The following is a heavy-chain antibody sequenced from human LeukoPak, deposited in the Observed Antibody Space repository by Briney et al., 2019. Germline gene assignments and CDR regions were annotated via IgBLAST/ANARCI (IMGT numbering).Heavy chain of an antibody. V-gene: IGHV1-69*05. Sequence: SVKVSCKASGYTFTSYGISWVRQAPGQGLEWMGGIIPIFGTANYAQKFQGRVTITTDESTSTAYMELSSLRSEDTAVYYCARGRGKVGATKLGYYYYYMDVWGKGTTVTVSS. CDR3: ARGRGKVGATKLGYYYYYMDV. CDR1: GYTFTSYG. J-gene: IGHJ6*03. D-gene: IGHD1-26*01. CDR2: IIPIFGTA.